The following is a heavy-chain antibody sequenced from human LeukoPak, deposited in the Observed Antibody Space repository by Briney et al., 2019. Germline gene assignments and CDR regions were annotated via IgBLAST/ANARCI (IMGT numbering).Heavy chain of an antibody. CDR2: INTNSGGT. D-gene: IGHD3-22*01. Sequence: ASVKVSCKASGYTFTGYYLHWVRQAPRQGFEWMGWINTNSGGTNCAEKFQDRVTMTRDTSISTAYMEMTGLTSDDTVVYYCASGSGSSYWGQGTLVTVSS. CDR1: GYTFTGYY. V-gene: IGHV1-2*02. J-gene: IGHJ4*02. CDR3: ASGSGSSY.